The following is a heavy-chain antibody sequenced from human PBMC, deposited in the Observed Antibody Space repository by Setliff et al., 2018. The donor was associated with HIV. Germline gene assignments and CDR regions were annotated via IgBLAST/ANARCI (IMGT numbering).Heavy chain of an antibody. V-gene: IGHV3-30*02. CDR2: IRYDGSDN. J-gene: IGHJ6*03. CDR1: GFTFSNYG. D-gene: IGHD3-3*01. CDR3: AKDVGGGSGHYPLYMDV. Sequence: GGSLRLSCAASGFTFSNYGMHWVRKAPGKGQEWVIFIRYDGSDNYYIDSVKGRFTISRDNSKNTWYLQMNSLRDEDTAVYYCAKDVGGGSGHYPLYMDVWGKGTTVTVSS.